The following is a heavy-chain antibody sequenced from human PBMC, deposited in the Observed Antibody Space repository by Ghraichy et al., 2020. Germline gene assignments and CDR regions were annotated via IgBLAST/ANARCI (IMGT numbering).Heavy chain of an antibody. J-gene: IGHJ4*02. CDR3: ATGGAITRDYYFDY. V-gene: IGHV1-24*01. D-gene: IGHD1-26*01. CDR2: FDPEDGDT. CDR1: GYTLTELS. Sequence: ASVKVSCKVSGYTLTELSMPWVRQAPGKGLEWMGGFDPEDGDTIYAQKFQGRVTMTEDTSTDTAYMELSSLRSEDTAEYYCATGGAITRDYYFDYWGQGTLVTVSS.